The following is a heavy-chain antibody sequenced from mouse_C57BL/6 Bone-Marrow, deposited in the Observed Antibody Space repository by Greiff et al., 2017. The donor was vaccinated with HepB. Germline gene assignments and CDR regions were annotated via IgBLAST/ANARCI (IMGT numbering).Heavy chain of an antibody. Sequence: EVMLVESGGGLVQPGGSLKLSCVASGFTFSNYWMNWVRQSPEKGLEWVAQIRLKSDNYATHYAESVKGRFTISRDDSKRSVYLQMNNLRAEDTGIYYCTDGNSDWYFDVWGTGTTVTVSS. CDR1: GFTFSNYW. CDR2: IRLKSDNYAT. V-gene: IGHV6-3*01. J-gene: IGHJ1*03. CDR3: TDGNSDWYFDV. D-gene: IGHD2-1*01.